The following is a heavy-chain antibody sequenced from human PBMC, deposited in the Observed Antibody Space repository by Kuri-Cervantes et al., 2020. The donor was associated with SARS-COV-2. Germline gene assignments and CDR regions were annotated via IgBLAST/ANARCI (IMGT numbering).Heavy chain of an antibody. Sequence: GESLKISCAASGFTFSSYAMHWVRQAPGKGLEWVSAISGDAFSTFYAGSVRGRFSISRDNSKNTVYLQMNSLRAEDTAVYYCAKDGRGAEVYNYMDVWGKGTMVTVS. CDR3: AKDGRGAEVYNYMDV. CDR2: ISGDAFST. V-gene: IGHV3-23*01. D-gene: IGHD1-26*01. J-gene: IGHJ6*03. CDR1: GFTFSSYA.